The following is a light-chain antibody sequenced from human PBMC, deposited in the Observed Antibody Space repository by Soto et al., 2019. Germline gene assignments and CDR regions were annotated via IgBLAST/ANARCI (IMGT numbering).Light chain of an antibody. CDR2: GAS. CDR1: QRVGTN. Sequence: EMFLTQSPATLSVSPGERVTLSCRARQRVGTNLAWYQQNPGQAPRLLIYGASTRATGVPATSSGSGSGTDFTLTISSLQSEDFAVYYCQQFNVWPLTFGGGTKVDIK. CDR3: QQFNVWPLT. V-gene: IGKV3-15*01. J-gene: IGKJ4*01.